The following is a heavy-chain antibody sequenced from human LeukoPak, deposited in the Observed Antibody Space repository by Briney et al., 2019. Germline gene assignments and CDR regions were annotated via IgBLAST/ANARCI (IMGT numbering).Heavy chain of an antibody. J-gene: IGHJ4*02. CDR3: AKPFTQTPYAIGWYTCDS. Sequence: PGGSLRLSCAASGFTFSTYAMTWARQAPGKGLEWVSGVSSSGAATYYADSVKGRFTISRDNSRSTLYLHMNSLRADDTAVYYCAKPFTQTPYAIGWYTCDSWGQGTLATVSS. CDR2: VSSSGAAT. D-gene: IGHD6-19*01. V-gene: IGHV3-23*01. CDR1: GFTFSTYA.